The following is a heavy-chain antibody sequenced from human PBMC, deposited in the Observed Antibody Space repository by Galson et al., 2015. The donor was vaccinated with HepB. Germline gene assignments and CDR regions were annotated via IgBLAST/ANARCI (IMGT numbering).Heavy chain of an antibody. CDR3: ARGIGDYDSSGYRRGYYFDY. CDR1: GYTFTGYY. J-gene: IGHJ4*02. D-gene: IGHD3-22*01. V-gene: IGHV1-2*04. Sequence: SVKVSCKASGYTFTGYYMHWVRQAPGQGLEWMGWINPNSGGTNYAQKFQGWVTMTRDTSISTAYMELSRLRSDDTAVYYCARGIGDYDSSGYRRGYYFDYWGQGTLVTVSS. CDR2: INPNSGGT.